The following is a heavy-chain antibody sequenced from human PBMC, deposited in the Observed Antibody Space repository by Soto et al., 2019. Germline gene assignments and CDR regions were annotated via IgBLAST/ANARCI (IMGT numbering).Heavy chain of an antibody. D-gene: IGHD4-17*01. J-gene: IGHJ4*02. CDR2: INPTSGGT. CDR3: ARDPDYGDYWGYFFDS. CDR1: GYTFAAYY. V-gene: IGHV1-2*02. Sequence: ASVKVSCKTSGYTFAAYYIHWIRQAPGQGLEWMGWINPTSGGTVYAQNFQDRVTMTRDTSISTAYMELRKLNSDDTAVYYCARDPDYGDYWGYFFDSWGQGTPVTVSS.